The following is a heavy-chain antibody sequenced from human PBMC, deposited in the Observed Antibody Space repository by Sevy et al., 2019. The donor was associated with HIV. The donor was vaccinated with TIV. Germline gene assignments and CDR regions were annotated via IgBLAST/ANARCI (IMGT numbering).Heavy chain of an antibody. J-gene: IGHJ4*02. CDR3: AKDRIAVAGSLRGYFDY. V-gene: IGHV3-30*18. CDR2: ISYDGSSK. D-gene: IGHD6-19*01. Sequence: GGSLRLSCAASGFTFSSYGMHWVRQAPGKGLEWVAVISYDGSSKYYADSVKGRFTISRDNSKNTLYLQMNSLRAEDTAVYYCAKDRIAVAGSLRGYFDYWGQGTLVTVSS. CDR1: GFTFSSYG.